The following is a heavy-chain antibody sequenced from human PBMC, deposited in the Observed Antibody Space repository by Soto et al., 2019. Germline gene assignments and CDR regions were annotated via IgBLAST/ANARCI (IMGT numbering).Heavy chain of an antibody. CDR2: IYWDDDK. J-gene: IGHJ4*02. CDR1: GFSLSTSGVG. CDR3: AHHPYYGLGTYSFDY. V-gene: IGHV2-5*02. D-gene: IGHD3-10*01. Sequence: QITLKESGPPLVKPTQTLTLTCTFSGFSLSTSGVGVGWIRQPPGKALEWLAVIYWDDDKRSSSSLKSRLTIIKDTSKNPVVLTMTNMDPVDTATYYCAHHPYYGLGTYSFDYWGQGILVTVSS.